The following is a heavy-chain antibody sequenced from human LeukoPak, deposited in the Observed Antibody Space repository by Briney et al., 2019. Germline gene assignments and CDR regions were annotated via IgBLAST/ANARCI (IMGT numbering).Heavy chain of an antibody. Sequence: GGSLRLSCAASGFTFSDYYMSWIRQAPGKGLEWVSYISSSGSTIYYADSVKGRFTISRDNSKNTLYLQMNSLRAEDTAVYHCAKNYYDSSGYRYYYMDVWGKGTTVTVSS. V-gene: IGHV3-11*04. CDR1: GFTFSDYY. J-gene: IGHJ6*03. CDR2: ISSSGSTI. D-gene: IGHD3-22*01. CDR3: AKNYYDSSGYRYYYMDV.